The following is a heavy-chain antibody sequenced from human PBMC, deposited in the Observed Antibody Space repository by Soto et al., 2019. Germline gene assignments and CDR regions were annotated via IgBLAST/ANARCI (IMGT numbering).Heavy chain of an antibody. Sequence: QVQLVESGGGVVQPGRSLRLSCAASGFTFSSYGMHWVRQAPGKGLEWVAVIWYDGSNKYYADSVKGRFTISRDNTKNPLYLQMNSLRAEDTAVYYCARDPGYGDFSYYFDYWGQGTLVTVSS. J-gene: IGHJ4*02. V-gene: IGHV3-33*01. CDR2: IWYDGSNK. CDR1: GFTFSSYG. D-gene: IGHD4-17*01. CDR3: ARDPGYGDFSYYFDY.